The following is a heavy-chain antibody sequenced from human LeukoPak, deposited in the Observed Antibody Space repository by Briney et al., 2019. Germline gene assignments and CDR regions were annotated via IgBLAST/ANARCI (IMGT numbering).Heavy chain of an antibody. V-gene: IGHV3-30*18. CDR1: GFTFSSYG. J-gene: IGHJ4*02. Sequence: PGGSLRLYCAASGFTFSSYGMHWVRQAPGKGLEWVAVISYDGSNKYYADSVKGRFTISRDNSKNTLYLQMNSLRAEDTAVYYCAKGEYYFDSSGYYGFWGQGTLVTVSS. CDR3: AKGEYYFDSSGYYGF. CDR2: ISYDGSNK. D-gene: IGHD3-22*01.